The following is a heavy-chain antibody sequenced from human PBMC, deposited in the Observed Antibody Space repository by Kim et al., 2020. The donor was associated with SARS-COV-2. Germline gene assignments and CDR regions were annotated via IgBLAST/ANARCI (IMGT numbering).Heavy chain of an antibody. Sequence: GGSLRLSCAASGFTFSSYGMHWVRQAPGKGLEWVAVISYDGSNKYYADSVKGRFTISRDNSKNTLYLQMNSLRAEDTAVYYCAREGFADEDTAMVEYFDYWGQGTLVTVSS. CDR2: ISYDGSNK. D-gene: IGHD5-18*01. CDR1: GFTFSSYG. CDR3: AREGFADEDTAMVEYFDY. V-gene: IGHV3-33*05. J-gene: IGHJ4*02.